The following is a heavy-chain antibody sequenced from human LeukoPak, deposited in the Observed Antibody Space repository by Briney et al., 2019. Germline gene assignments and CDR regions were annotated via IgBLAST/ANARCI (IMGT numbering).Heavy chain of an antibody. CDR1: GGSISSYY. CDR2: IYYSGST. CDR3: ARGLPDCSGGSCYSTNWFDP. D-gene: IGHD2-15*01. J-gene: IGHJ5*02. Sequence: PSETLSLTCTVSGGSISSYYWSWIRQPPGKGLEWIGYIYYSGSTNYNPPLKSRTTISVDTSKNQFSLKLSSVTAADTAVYYCARGLPDCSGGSCYSTNWFDPWGQGTLVTVSS. V-gene: IGHV4-59*01.